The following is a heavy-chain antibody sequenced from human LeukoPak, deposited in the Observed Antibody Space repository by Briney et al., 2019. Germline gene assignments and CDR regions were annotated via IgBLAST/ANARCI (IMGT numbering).Heavy chain of an antibody. D-gene: IGHD3-10*01. V-gene: IGHV4-38-2*02. CDR2: ISHSGST. CDR3: ARHLTSGTYYSPTDH. J-gene: IGHJ4*02. Sequence: SETLSLTCTVSGYSISSGYYWGWIRQPPGKGLKWIGSISHSGSTYYNPSLKSRVTISVDTSKNQFSLTLSSVTAADTAVYYCARHLTSGTYYSPTDHWGQGTLVTVSS. CDR1: GYSISSGYY.